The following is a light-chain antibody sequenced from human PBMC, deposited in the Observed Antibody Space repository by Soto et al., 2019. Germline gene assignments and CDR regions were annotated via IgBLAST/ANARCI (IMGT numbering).Light chain of an antibody. J-gene: IGKJ1*01. CDR1: QSVSNNY. V-gene: IGKV3-20*01. Sequence: IVLTQAPGTLSLSPGERATLPFRASQSVSNNYLAWYQQKPGQAPRLLIYGASNRATGIPDRFSGSGSGTDFTLTISRLEPEDFAVYYCQQYGSSGTFGQGTKVDIK. CDR3: QQYGSSGT. CDR2: GAS.